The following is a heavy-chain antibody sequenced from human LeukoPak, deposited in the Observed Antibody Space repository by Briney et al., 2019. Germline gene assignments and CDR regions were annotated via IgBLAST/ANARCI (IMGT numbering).Heavy chain of an antibody. V-gene: IGHV3-23*01. D-gene: IGHD1/OR15-1a*01. CDR2: ISGSGGST. CDR1: GSTFSSYA. J-gene: IGHJ5*02. Sequence: GGSLRLSCAASGSTFSSYAMSWVRQAPGKGLEWVSAISGSGGSTYYADSVKGRFTISRDNSKNTLYLQMNSLRAEDTAVYYCARTGSRRYNWFDPWGQGTLVAVSS. CDR3: ARTGSRRYNWFDP.